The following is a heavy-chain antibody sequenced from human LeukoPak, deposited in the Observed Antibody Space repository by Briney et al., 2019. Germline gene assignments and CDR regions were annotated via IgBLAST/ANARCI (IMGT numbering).Heavy chain of an antibody. Sequence: SVKVSCKASGGTFSSYAISWVRQAPGRGLEWMGGIIPIFGTANYAQKFQGRVTITADESTSTAYMELSSLRSEDTAVYYCARLLNDYGDYILGYWGQGTLVTVSS. J-gene: IGHJ4*02. CDR3: ARLLNDYGDYILGY. D-gene: IGHD4-17*01. CDR1: GGTFSSYA. V-gene: IGHV1-69*13. CDR2: IIPIFGTA.